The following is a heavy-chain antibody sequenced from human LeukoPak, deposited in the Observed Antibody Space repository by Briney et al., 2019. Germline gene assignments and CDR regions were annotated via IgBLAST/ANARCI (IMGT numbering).Heavy chain of an antibody. CDR1: GFAFSTYA. Sequence: GGSLRLSCAASGFAFSTYAMNWVRQAPGKGLEWVSFISDTGSYIYYADSLKGRFTISRDNAKNSLYLQMSSLRAEDTAVYYCARVYRACESHFDYWGQGALVTVSS. V-gene: IGHV3-21*01. CDR3: ARVYRACESHFDY. D-gene: IGHD5-12*01. CDR2: ISDTGSYI. J-gene: IGHJ4*02.